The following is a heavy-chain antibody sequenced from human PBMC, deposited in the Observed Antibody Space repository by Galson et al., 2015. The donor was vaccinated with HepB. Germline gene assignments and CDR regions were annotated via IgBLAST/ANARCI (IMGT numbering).Heavy chain of an antibody. V-gene: IGHV3-23*01. Sequence: SLRLSCAASGFTFSSYAMSWVRQAPGKGLEWVSAISGSGGSTYNADSVKGRFTVSRDNSKNTLYLQMNSLRAEDTAVYYCAKDFYGSGSYAYYYYGMDIWGQGTTVTVSS. D-gene: IGHD3-10*01. J-gene: IGHJ6*02. CDR2: ISGSGGST. CDR3: AKDFYGSGSYAYYYYGMDI. CDR1: GFTFSSYA.